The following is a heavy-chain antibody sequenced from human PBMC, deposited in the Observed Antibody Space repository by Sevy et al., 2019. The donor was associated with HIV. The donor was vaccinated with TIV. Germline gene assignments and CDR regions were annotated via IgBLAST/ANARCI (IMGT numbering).Heavy chain of an antibody. V-gene: IGHV4-59*13. CDR1: GGSLSSYY. D-gene: IGHD3-22*01. CDR2: VHYTGRT. CDR3: ARDYYMNPGNLQH. J-gene: IGHJ1*01. Sequence: SETLSLTCTVSGGSLSSYYWSWIRQPPGKGLEYIGYVHYTGRTDYNPSLTSRVTMSLDTSKTHFSLTLKSVTAADTAVYYGARDYYMNPGNLQHWGQGALVTVSS.